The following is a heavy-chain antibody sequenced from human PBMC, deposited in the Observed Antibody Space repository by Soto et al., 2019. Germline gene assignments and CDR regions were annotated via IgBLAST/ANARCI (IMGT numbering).Heavy chain of an antibody. D-gene: IGHD3-16*01. CDR3: ARADPDASVGY. J-gene: IGHJ4*02. CDR2: ISYSEST. Sequence: SETLSLTCTVSGGSMSSHYWTWLRQPPGKGLEWIGYISYSESTYYNPSLKSRVTISADTSRNQFSLRLSSVIAADTAVYYCARADPDASVGYWGQGTLVAVSS. CDR1: GGSMSSHY. V-gene: IGHV4-59*11.